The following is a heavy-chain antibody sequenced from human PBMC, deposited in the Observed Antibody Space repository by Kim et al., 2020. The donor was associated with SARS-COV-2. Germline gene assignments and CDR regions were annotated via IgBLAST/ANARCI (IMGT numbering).Heavy chain of an antibody. D-gene: IGHD1-26*01. CDR2: IWYDGSNK. V-gene: IGHV3-33*06. CDR3: AKEGSIVPNDSPMDV. J-gene: IGHJ6*02. CDR1: GFTFSTYG. Sequence: GGSLRLSCTASGFTFSTYGMHWVRQAPGKGLEWVAVIWYDGSNKYYADSVKGRFTISRDNSKNTLYLQMSTLRAEDTAVYYCAKEGSIVPNDSPMDVWGQGTTVTVSS.